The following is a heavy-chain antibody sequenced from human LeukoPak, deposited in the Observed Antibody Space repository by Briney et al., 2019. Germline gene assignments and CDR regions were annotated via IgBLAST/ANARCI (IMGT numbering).Heavy chain of an antibody. V-gene: IGHV3-21*01. CDR1: AFIFSGHW. J-gene: IGHJ4*02. CDR3: ARGRLAAASYFDY. D-gene: IGHD6-13*01. CDR2: ISSSSKYI. Sequence: GGSLRLSCEGSAFIFSGHWMNWVRQAPGKGLEWVSSISSSSKYIYYADSVKGRFTISRDNAKNSLYLQMNNLRAEDTAVYYCARGRLAAASYFDYWDQGSLVTVSS.